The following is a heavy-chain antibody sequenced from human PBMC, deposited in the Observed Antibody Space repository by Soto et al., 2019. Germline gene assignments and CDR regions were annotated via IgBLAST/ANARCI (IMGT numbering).Heavy chain of an antibody. V-gene: IGHV1-69*05. CDR3: AREWQIAARPYNWFDP. D-gene: IGHD6-6*01. CDR1: GGTFSSYA. J-gene: IGHJ5*02. CDR2: IIPIFGTA. Sequence: QVQLVQSGAEVKKPGSSVKVSCKASGGTFSSYAISWVRQAPGQGLEWMGGIIPIFGTANYAQKFQGRVTITXXEXTXIAYMELSSLRSEDTAVYYCAREWQIAARPYNWFDPWGQGTLVTVSS.